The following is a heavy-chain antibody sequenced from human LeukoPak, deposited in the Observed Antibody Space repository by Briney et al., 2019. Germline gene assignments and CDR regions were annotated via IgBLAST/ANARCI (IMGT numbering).Heavy chain of an antibody. CDR3: TIVGATLDY. D-gene: IGHD1-26*01. CDR1: GFTFSGSA. J-gene: IGHJ4*02. CDR2: IRSKANSYAT. V-gene: IGHV3-73*01. Sequence: GGSLRLSCAASGFTFSGSAMHGVRQASGKGLEWVGRIRSKANSYATAYAASVKGRFTISRDDSKNTAYLQMNSLKTEDTAVYYCTIVGATLDYWGQGTLVTVSS.